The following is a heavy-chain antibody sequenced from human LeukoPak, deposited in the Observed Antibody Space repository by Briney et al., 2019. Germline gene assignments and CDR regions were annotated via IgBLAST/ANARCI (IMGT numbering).Heavy chain of an antibody. V-gene: IGHV3-7*01. CDR3: ALGYSSSWSLDY. Sequence: GGSLRLSCAASGFTFSSYWMSWVRQAPGKGLEWVANIKQDGSEKYYVDPVKGRFTISRDNAKNSLYLQMNSLRAEDTAVYYCALGYSSSWSLDYWGQGTLVTVSS. CDR2: IKQDGSEK. CDR1: GFTFSSYW. D-gene: IGHD6-13*01. J-gene: IGHJ4*02.